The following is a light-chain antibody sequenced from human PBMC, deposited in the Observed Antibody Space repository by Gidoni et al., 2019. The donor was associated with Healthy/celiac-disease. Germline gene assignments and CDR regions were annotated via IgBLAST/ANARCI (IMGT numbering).Light chain of an antibody. CDR1: QSVSSSY. CDR2: GAS. J-gene: IGKJ5*01. Sequence: EIVLTQPPCTLSLSPGERATLSCRASQSVSSSYLAWYQQKPGQAPRLLIYGASSRATGIPDRFSGSGSGTDFTLTISRLEPEDFAVYYCQQYGSSPPITFGQGTRLEIK. V-gene: IGKV3-20*01. CDR3: QQYGSSPPIT.